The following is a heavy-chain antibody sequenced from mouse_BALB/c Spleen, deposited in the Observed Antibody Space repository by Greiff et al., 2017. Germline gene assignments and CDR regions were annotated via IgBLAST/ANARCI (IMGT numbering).Heavy chain of an antibody. J-gene: IGHJ4*01. Sequence: QVQLQQSGPELVKPGASVKMSCKASGYTFTSYYIHWVKQRPGQGLEWIGWIYPGDGSTKYNEKFKGKTTLTADKSSSTAYMLLSSLTSEDSAIYFGARMRGTAMDYWGQGTSVTVSS. V-gene: IGHV1S56*01. CDR2: IYPGDGST. CDR1: GYTFTSYY. D-gene: IGHD1-1*01. CDR3: ARMRGTAMDY.